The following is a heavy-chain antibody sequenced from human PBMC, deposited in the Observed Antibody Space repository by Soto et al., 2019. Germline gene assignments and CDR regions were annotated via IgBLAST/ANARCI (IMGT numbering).Heavy chain of an antibody. CDR1: GFTFSSYS. D-gene: IGHD3-10*01. J-gene: IGHJ4*02. V-gene: IGHV3-21*01. CDR2: ISSSSSYI. CDR3: ASRSQGGLLPLNFDY. Sequence: GGSLRLSCAASGFTFSSYSMNWVRQAPGKGLEWVSSISSSSSYIYYADSEKGRFTISRDNAKNSLYLQMNSLRAEDTAVYYCASRSQGGLLPLNFDYWGQGTLVTVSS.